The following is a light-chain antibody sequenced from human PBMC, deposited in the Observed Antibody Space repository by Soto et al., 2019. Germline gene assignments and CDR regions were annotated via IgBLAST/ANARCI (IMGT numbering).Light chain of an antibody. Sequence: QSALTQPASVSGSPGQSITISCTGTSGDVGGYNYVSWYQQHPGKAPILMIYDVSNRPSGVSNRFSGSKSGNTASLTISGRQAEDEADYYCSSYTSSSTLVFGGGSKLTVL. CDR3: SSYTSSSTLV. CDR1: SGDVGGYNY. V-gene: IGLV2-14*01. CDR2: DVS. J-gene: IGLJ2*01.